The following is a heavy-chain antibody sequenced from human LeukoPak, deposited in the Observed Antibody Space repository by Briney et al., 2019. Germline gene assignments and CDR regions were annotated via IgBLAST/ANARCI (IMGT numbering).Heavy chain of an antibody. J-gene: IGHJ3*02. CDR2: VNPNSGGT. CDR3: ARGGHAGDAFPWSDAFDI. D-gene: IGHD3-16*01. CDR1: GYTFTGYY. Sequence: RASVKVSCKASGYTFTGYYMHWVRQAPGQGLEWMGWVNPNSGGTNYAQKFQGRVTMTRDTSISTAYMELSRLRSDDTAVYYCARGGHAGDAFPWSDAFDIWGQGTMVTVSS. V-gene: IGHV1-2*02.